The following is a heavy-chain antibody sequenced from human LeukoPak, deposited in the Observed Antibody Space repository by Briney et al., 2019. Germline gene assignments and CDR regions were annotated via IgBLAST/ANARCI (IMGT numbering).Heavy chain of an antibody. Sequence: SQTLSLTCTVSGGSISSGGYYWSWIRQHPGKGLEWIGYIYYSGSTNYNPSLKSRVTISVDTSKNQFSLKLSSVTAADTAVYYCARHRRKPRYHLDTAYAFDIWGQGTMVTVSS. D-gene: IGHD5-18*01. CDR3: ARHRRKPRYHLDTAYAFDI. CDR1: GGSISSGGYY. CDR2: IYYSGST. V-gene: IGHV4-31*03. J-gene: IGHJ3*02.